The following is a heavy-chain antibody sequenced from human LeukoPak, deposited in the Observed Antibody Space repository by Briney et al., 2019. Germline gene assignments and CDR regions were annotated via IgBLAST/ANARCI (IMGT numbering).Heavy chain of an antibody. V-gene: IGHV4-34*01. CDR2: INHSGST. Sequence: PSETLSLTCAVYGGSFSGYYWSWIRQPPGKGLEWIGEINHSGSTNYNPPLKSRVTISVDTSKNQFSLKLSSVTAADTAVYYCARVRYYDYVWGSYRPLPYAFDIWGQGTMVTVSS. CDR1: GGSFSGYY. CDR3: ARVRYYDYVWGSYRPLPYAFDI. J-gene: IGHJ3*02. D-gene: IGHD3-16*02.